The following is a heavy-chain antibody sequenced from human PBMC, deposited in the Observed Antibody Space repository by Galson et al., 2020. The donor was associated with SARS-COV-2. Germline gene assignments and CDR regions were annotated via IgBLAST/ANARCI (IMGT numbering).Heavy chain of an antibody. D-gene: IGHD4-17*01. J-gene: IGHJ4*02. CDR1: GFTFSNYA. V-gene: IGHV3-23*01. CDR2: ISGSGGST. Sequence: QAGGSLRLSCAASGFTFSNYAMSWVRQAPGKGLEWVSAISGSGGSTYYANSVKGRFTISRDNSKNTPYLQMNSLRAEDTAVYYCAKGHGDGLDFFDYWGQGTLVTVSS. CDR3: AKGHGDGLDFFDY.